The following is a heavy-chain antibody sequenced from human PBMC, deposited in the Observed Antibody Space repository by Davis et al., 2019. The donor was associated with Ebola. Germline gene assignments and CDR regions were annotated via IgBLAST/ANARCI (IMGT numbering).Heavy chain of an antibody. Sequence: PGGSLRLSCAASGFTFSSSWMHWVRQAPGKGLVWVSLINNDGSITTYADSVKGRFTISRDNAKNTLYLQMNTLRAEDTAVYYCAKGWLRTGIDVWGRGTTVNVSS. CDR2: INNDGSIT. CDR1: GFTFSSSW. D-gene: IGHD6-19*01. CDR3: AKGWLRTGIDV. V-gene: IGHV3-74*01. J-gene: IGHJ6*04.